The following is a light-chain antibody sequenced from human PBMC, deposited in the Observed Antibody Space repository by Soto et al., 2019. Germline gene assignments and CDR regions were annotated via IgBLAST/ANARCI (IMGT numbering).Light chain of an antibody. Sequence: QSALTQPASVSGSPGQSITIPCTGTRSDVGGYNLVSWYQHHPGKAPKLIIYEGNKGPSGISSRFSGSRSGNTASLTISGLQTEDEADYYCCSYAGSSTYVFGTGTKVTVL. J-gene: IGLJ1*01. CDR2: EGN. CDR3: CSYAGSSTYV. CDR1: RSDVGGYNL. V-gene: IGLV2-23*01.